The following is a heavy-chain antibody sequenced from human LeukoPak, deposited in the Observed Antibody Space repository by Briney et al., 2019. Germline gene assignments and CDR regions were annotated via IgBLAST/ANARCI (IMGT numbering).Heavy chain of an antibody. D-gene: IGHD3-22*01. J-gene: IGHJ4*02. CDR2: IYPGDSDT. Sequence: GESLKISCKSSGYSFTNYWIGWVRQMPGKGLEWMGIIYPGDSDTRYSPSFQGQVTISAGKSISIAYVQWSSLKASDTAMYYCARLYDSSGYHLDYWGQGTLVTVSS. CDR3: ARLYDSSGYHLDY. V-gene: IGHV5-51*01. CDR1: GYSFTNYW.